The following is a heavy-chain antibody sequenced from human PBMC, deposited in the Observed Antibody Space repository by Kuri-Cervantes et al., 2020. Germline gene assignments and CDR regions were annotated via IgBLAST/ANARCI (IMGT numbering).Heavy chain of an antibody. CDR1: GGSISSGGYS. CDR2: IYYSGST. J-gene: IGHJ4*02. Sequence: LRLSCAVSGGSISSGGYSWSWIRQPPGKGLEWIGSIYYSGSTYYNPSLRSRVTISVDTSKNQFSLKLSSVTAADTAVYYCARFPQWLRAYDYWGQGTLVTVSS. CDR3: ARFPQWLRAYDY. D-gene: IGHD5-12*01. V-gene: IGHV4-30-2*03.